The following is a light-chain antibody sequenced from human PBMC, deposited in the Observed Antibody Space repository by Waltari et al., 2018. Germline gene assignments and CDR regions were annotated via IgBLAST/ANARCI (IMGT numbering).Light chain of an antibody. CDR3: QQYNTWPPIT. CDR2: EAS. J-gene: IGKJ5*01. V-gene: IGKV3-15*01. CDR1: QSVSSN. Sequence: EIVMTQSPATLSVSPGERATLSCRASQSVSSNLAWYQQKPGQTPRLLIYEASTRPTGIPARFSGSGSGTEFTLSINNLQSEDFAVYYCQQYNTWPPITFGQGTRLEIK.